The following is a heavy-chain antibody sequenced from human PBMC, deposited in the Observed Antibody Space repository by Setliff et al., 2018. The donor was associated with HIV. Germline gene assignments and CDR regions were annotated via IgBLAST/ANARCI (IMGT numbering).Heavy chain of an antibody. V-gene: IGHV1-3*01. J-gene: IGHJ3*02. CDR1: GYSFTSYT. CDR3: ARLSSAAMWGGGAFDI. D-gene: IGHD2-2*01. CDR2: INAGNGNT. Sequence: ASVKVSCKASGYSFTSYTIHWVRQAPGQRLEWMGWINAGNGNTKYSQKFRGRVTFTRDTSASTAYMALSGLGFEDTAVYYCARLSSAAMWGGGAFDIWGQGTMVTVSS.